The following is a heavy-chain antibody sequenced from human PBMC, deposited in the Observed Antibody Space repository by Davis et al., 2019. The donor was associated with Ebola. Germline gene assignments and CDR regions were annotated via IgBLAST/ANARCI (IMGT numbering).Heavy chain of an antibody. CDR2: INHSGST. CDR1: GGSFSGYY. V-gene: IGHV4-34*01. J-gene: IGHJ6*02. D-gene: IGHD1-1*01. Sequence: GSLRLSCAVYGGSFSGYYWSWIRQPPGKGLEWIGEINHSGSTNYNPSLKSRVTISVDTSKNQFSLKLSSVTAADTAVYYCARVKSWERGLYYYYGMDVWGQGTTVTVSS. CDR3: ARVKSWERGLYYYYGMDV.